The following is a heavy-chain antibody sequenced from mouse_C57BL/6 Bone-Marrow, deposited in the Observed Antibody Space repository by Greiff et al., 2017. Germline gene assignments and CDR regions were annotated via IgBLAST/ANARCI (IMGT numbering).Heavy chain of an antibody. CDR3: ARQRHGAMDY. Sequence: VQLKESVAELVRPGASVKLSCTASGFNIKNTYMHWVKQRPDQGLEWIGRIDPANGNTEYAPKFPGKGTITADTSSNTAYLQLSSLTSEDTAIYYCARQRHGAMDYWGQGTSVTVSS. V-gene: IGHV14-3*01. J-gene: IGHJ4*01. CDR1: GFNIKNTY. CDR2: IDPANGNT. D-gene: IGHD1-2*01.